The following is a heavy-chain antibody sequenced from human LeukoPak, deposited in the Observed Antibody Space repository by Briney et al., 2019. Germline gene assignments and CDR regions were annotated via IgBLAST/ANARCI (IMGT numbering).Heavy chain of an antibody. V-gene: IGHV1-2*06. CDR2: NNPNSGGT. D-gene: IGHD3-10*01. CDR3: ARFRGDPEAYFDY. Sequence: GASVKVSCKASGYTFTGYYMHWVRQAPGQGLEWMGRNNPNSGGTNYAQKFQGRVTMTRDTSISTAYMELSRLRSDDTAVYYCARFRGDPEAYFDYWGQGTLVTVSS. J-gene: IGHJ4*02. CDR1: GYTFTGYY.